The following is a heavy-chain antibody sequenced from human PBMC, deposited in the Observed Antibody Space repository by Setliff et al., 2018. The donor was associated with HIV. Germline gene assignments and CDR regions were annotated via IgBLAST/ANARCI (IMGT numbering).Heavy chain of an antibody. D-gene: IGHD2-8*01. V-gene: IGHV4-38-2*02. CDR1: GYSISSGYY. Sequence: ASETLSLTCDVSGYSISSGYYWGWLRQPPGKGLEWIGSVYHSGSTYYNPSLKSRVTISVHTSKTQFSLKLNSVTAADTAVYYCARDSANGKTANLNYLDVWGKGTTVTVSS. CDR3: ARDSANGKTANLNYLDV. J-gene: IGHJ6*03. CDR2: VYHSGST.